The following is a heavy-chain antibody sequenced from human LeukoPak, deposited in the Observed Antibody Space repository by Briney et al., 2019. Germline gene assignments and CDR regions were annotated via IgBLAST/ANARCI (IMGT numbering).Heavy chain of an antibody. CDR3: ARGRSGYHYDY. J-gene: IGHJ4*02. D-gene: IGHD3-22*01. CDR1: GFTFSSYS. V-gene: IGHV3-48*01. Sequence: GGSLRLSCAASGFTFSSYSMNWVRQAPGKGLDWVSYISSSSSTIYYADSVKGRFTISRDNAKNSLYLQMNSLRAEDTAVYYCARGRSGYHYDYWGQGTLVTVSS. CDR2: ISSSSSTI.